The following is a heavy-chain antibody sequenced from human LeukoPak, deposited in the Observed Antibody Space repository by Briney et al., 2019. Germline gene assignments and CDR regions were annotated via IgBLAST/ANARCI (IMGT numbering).Heavy chain of an antibody. CDR1: GFTFSSYA. CDR3: AKDLYGSGSYIHNY. D-gene: IGHD3-10*01. Sequence: GGSLRLSCAASGFTFSSYAMSWVRQAPGKGLEWVSAISGSGGSTYYADSVKGRFTISRDNSKNTLYLQMNSLRAEDTAVYYCAKDLYGSGSYIHNYWGQGTLVTVSS. J-gene: IGHJ4*02. CDR2: ISGSGGST. V-gene: IGHV3-23*01.